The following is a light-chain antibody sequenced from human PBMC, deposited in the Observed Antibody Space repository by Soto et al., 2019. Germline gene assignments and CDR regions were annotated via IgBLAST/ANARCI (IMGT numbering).Light chain of an antibody. CDR3: QQTNTFPLT. Sequence: EIVLTQSPATLSLSPGERATLSCRASQSVSRYLAWYQQKPGQAPRLLIYDASNMATGVPARFSGSGSGTDFTLTISSLEPEDSATYYCQQTNTFPLTFGGGTRLDIK. V-gene: IGKV3-11*01. CDR2: DAS. CDR1: QSVSRY. J-gene: IGKJ4*01.